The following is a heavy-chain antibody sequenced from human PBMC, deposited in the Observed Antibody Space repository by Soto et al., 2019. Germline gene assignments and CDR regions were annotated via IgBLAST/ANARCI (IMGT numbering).Heavy chain of an antibody. CDR1: GFTFSSYG. CDR3: AKDGQCYDFSSGDRGRIYSFDY. J-gene: IGHJ4*02. D-gene: IGHD3-3*01. CDR2: ISFDGTFQ. Sequence: QVQLVESGGGVVQPGRFLRLSCAASGFTFSSYGMHWVRQAPGKGLEWVAVISFDGTFQYYADSVKGRLTISRDNSENALYLQMNGLRAEDTAVYYCAKDGQCYDFSSGDRGRIYSFDYWGQGNLVSGSS. V-gene: IGHV3-30*18.